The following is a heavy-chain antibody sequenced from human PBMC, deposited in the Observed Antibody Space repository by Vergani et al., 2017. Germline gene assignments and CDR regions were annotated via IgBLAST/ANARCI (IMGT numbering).Heavy chain of an antibody. D-gene: IGHD1-26*01. CDR3: ARDFIQVGHGANRFDP. CDR2: IYYSGST. Sequence: QVQLQESGPGLVKPSETLSLTCTVSGGSISSYYWSWIRQPPGKGLEWIGYIYYSGSTNYNPSLKSRVTISVDTSKNQFSLKLSSVTAADTAVYYCARDFIQVGHGANRFDPWGQGTLVTVSS. J-gene: IGHJ5*02. V-gene: IGHV4-59*01. CDR1: GGSISSYY.